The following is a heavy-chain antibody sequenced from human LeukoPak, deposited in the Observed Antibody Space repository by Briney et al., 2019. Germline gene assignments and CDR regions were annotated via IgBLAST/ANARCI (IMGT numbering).Heavy chain of an antibody. Sequence: GGSLRLSCAASGFTFSSYWMNWARQAPGKGLEWVASINHNGNVNYYVDSVKGRFTISRENAKNSLYLQMNSLRAGDTAVYYCARDTKVCSGGSCYSGMFDPWGQGTLVTVSS. CDR1: GFTFSSYW. V-gene: IGHV3-7*01. CDR2: INHNGNVN. CDR3: ARDTKVCSGGSCYSGMFDP. J-gene: IGHJ5*02. D-gene: IGHD2-15*01.